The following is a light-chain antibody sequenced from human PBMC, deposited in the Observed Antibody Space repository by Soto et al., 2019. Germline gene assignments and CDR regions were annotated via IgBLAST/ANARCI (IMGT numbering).Light chain of an antibody. CDR3: QQYDSSTLT. J-gene: IGKJ4*01. Sequence: EIVLTQSPATLSVSPGERATLSCRASQSVSSNYLAWYQQKPGQAPRLLIYGASSRATGIPDRFSGSGSGTGFTFTISRLEPEDFAVSYCQQYDSSTLTFGGGTKVEIK. CDR1: QSVSSNY. V-gene: IGKV3-20*01. CDR2: GAS.